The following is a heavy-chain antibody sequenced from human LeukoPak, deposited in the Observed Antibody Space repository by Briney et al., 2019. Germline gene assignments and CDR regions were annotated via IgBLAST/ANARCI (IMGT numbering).Heavy chain of an antibody. CDR3: IREVQVRASASLGL. D-gene: IGHD3-16*01. CDR1: GFSVSGYW. V-gene: IGHV3-74*01. J-gene: IGHJ4*01. CDR2: MNSGGTTI. Sequence: GGSLRLSCAASGFSVSGYWMHWVRQAAGEGLVWVSRMNSGGTTINYADSVKGRFTISRDNVDNTLHLQMNSLRVEDTAVYYCIREVQVRASASLGLWGQGTLVTVSS.